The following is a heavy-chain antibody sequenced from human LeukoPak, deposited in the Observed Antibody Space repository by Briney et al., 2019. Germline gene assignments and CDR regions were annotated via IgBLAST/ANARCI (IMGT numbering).Heavy chain of an antibody. CDR1: GYTFTNYG. CDR3: ARGLIQTTVTN. V-gene: IGHV1-18*01. Sequence: GASVKVSCKASGYTFTNYGITWVRQAPGQGLEWMGWISAYNGNTYYAQKLQGRVTMTTDTSTSTAYMELRSLRSDDTAVYYCARGLIQTTVTNWGQGTLVTVSS. D-gene: IGHD4-11*01. J-gene: IGHJ4*02. CDR2: ISAYNGNT.